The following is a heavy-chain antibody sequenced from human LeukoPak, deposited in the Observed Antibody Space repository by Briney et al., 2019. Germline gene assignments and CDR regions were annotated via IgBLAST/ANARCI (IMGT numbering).Heavy chain of an antibody. J-gene: IGHJ4*02. CDR2: ISYDGSNK. CDR3: ARDVPVHYYDSSGYSPFDY. CDR1: GFTFSSYG. V-gene: IGHV3-30*03. Sequence: GGSLRLSCAASGFTFSSYGMHWVRQAPGKGLEWVAVISYDGSNKYYADSVKGRFTISRDNSKNTLYLQMNSLRAEDTAVYYCARDVPVHYYDSSGYSPFDYWGQGTLVTVSS. D-gene: IGHD3-22*01.